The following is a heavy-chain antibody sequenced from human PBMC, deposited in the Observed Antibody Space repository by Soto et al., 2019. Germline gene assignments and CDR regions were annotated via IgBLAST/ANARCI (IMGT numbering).Heavy chain of an antibody. CDR2: IYYSGST. CDR3: ARAEANPTGWFDP. D-gene: IGHD1-26*01. Sequence: SETLSLTCTVSGGSISSYYWSWIRQPPGKGLEWIGYIYYSGSTNYNPSLKSRVTISVDTSKNQFSLKLSSVTAADTAVYYCARAEANPTGWFDPLRPGNPGHR. CDR1: GGSISSYY. V-gene: IGHV4-59*01. J-gene: IGHJ5*02.